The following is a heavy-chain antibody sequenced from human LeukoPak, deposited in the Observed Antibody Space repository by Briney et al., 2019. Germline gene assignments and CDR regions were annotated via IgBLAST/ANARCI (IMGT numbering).Heavy chain of an antibody. CDR2: ISGSGGST. J-gene: IGHJ4*02. Sequence: GGSLRLSCAAFGLTFSSYGMSWVRQAPGKGLEWVSGISGSGGSTYYADSVKGRFTISRDNSKNTLCLQMNSLRAEDTAVYYCASAGPLRYFDWSPGIWGQGTLVTVSS. D-gene: IGHD3-9*01. CDR1: GLTFSSYG. CDR3: ASAGPLRYFDWSPGI. V-gene: IGHV3-23*01.